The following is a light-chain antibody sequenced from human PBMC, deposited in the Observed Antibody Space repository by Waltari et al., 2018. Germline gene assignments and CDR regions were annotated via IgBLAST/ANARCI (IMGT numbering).Light chain of an antibody. V-gene: IGLV1-40*01. J-gene: IGLJ2*01. CDR2: DKN. CDR1: SSNVGAGFY. Sequence: QSVLTQPPSVSGAPGQSVTISCTGSSSNVGAGFYVNWYQQLPGAAPNLLIYDKNNGPSGGPDRLDGSKSGTAASMAITGSQADDEADYYCQSYDTSLGGVVFGGGTKLTVL. CDR3: QSYDTSLGGVV.